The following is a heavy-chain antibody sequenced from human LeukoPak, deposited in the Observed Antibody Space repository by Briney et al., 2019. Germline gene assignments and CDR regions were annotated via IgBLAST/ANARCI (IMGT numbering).Heavy chain of an antibody. CDR3: ARHRPGPSSGQYNWCDP. CDR1: GDSISSNNYY. D-gene: IGHD6-19*01. J-gene: IGHJ5*02. Sequence: SETLSLTCTVSGDSISSNNYYWGWLRQPPGKGLEWIVTIYNNGSTSYNPSLKSRVTISVDTSNNQFSLRLSSVTAADTAVYYCARHRPGPSSGQYNWCDPWGQGTLVTDSS. CDR2: IYNNGST. V-gene: IGHV4-39*01.